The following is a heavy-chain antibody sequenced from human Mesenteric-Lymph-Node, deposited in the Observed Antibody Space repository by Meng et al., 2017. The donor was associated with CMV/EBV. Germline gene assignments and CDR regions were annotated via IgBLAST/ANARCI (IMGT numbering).Heavy chain of an antibody. CDR3: ASMYDYNNYYGMDV. CDR1: GYTFNGYY. D-gene: IGHD3-16*01. V-gene: IGHV1-2*02. J-gene: IGHJ6*02. CDR2: IDPNSGGT. Sequence: ASVKVSCKASGYTFNGYYIHWVRQAPGQGLEWMGWIDPNSGGTIYAQKFQGRVTMTRDTSISTAYMELSRLRSDDTAVYYCASMYDYNNYYGMDVWGQGTTVTVSS.